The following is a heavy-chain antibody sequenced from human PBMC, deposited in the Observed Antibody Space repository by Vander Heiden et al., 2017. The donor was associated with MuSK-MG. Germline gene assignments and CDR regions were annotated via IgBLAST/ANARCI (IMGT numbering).Heavy chain of an antibody. CDR3: ARRGTTFGYFDY. CDR1: GYSFSSYW. J-gene: IGHJ4*02. D-gene: IGHD3-16*01. CDR2: IYPGDADT. V-gene: IGHV5-51*03. Sequence: EVQLVQSGAEVKQPGESLKLSCKVFGYSFSSYWIGWVGQMSGKGLEWMGIIYPGDADTRYSPSFQGQVTISADKSISTAYLQWSSLRASDTAMYYCARRGTTFGYFDYWGQGTLVTVSS.